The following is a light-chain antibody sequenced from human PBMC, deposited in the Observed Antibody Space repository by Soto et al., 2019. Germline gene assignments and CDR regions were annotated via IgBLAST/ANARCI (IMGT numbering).Light chain of an antibody. CDR3: QQYNTWPPGT. J-gene: IGKJ2*02. CDR1: QSVRSD. Sequence: EIVMTQSPATLSVSPGERATLSCRASQSVRSDLAWYLQKPGQAPRLLIYDASTRATGIPARFSGSGYGTEFTLTINSLQAEDFAVYYCQQYNTWPPGTFGKGTNLEIK. V-gene: IGKV3-15*01. CDR2: DAS.